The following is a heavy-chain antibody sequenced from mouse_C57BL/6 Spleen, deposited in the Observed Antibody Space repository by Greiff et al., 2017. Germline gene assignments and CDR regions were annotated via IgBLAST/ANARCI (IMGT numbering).Heavy chain of an antibody. V-gene: IGHV10-1*01. D-gene: IGHD2-4*01. Sequence: EVQGVESGGGLVQPKGSLKLSCAASGFSFNTYAMNWVRQAPGKGLEWVARIRSKSNNYATYYADSGKDRFTISRDDSERMLYLQMNNLKTEDPAMYYCVRHDPYDCDGFDYWCQGTSLTVSS. CDR1: GFSFNTYA. J-gene: IGHJ2*02. CDR3: VRHDPYDCDGFDY. CDR2: IRSKSNNYAT.